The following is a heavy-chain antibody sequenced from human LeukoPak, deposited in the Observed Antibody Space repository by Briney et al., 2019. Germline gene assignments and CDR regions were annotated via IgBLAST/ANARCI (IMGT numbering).Heavy chain of an antibody. CDR2: MSPNSGDT. CDR3: ARDLGYGDYYYYGMDV. J-gene: IGHJ6*02. Sequence: ASVKVSCKASGYTFTSYDFNWVRQATGQRPEWMGWMSPNSGDTGYAQKFQGRVTITADESTSTAYMELSSLRSEDTAVYYCARDLGYGDYYYYGMDVWGQGTTVTVSS. V-gene: IGHV1-8*01. CDR1: GYTFTSYD. D-gene: IGHD4-17*01.